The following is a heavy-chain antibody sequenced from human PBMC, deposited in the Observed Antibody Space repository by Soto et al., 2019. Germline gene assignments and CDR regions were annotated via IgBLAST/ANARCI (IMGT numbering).Heavy chain of an antibody. CDR1: GFSLSTSGVG. CDR3: AHRRAYCSGGTCYSIWFDP. J-gene: IGHJ5*02. CDR2: IYWDDDK. D-gene: IGHD2-15*01. Sequence: QITLKESGPTLVKPTQTLTLTCTFSGFSLSTSGVGVGWIRQPPGKALEWLALIYWDDDKRYSPSLKSRLTITTDTSKNQVVLTMTNMYPLDTATYYCAHRRAYCSGGTCYSIWFDPWGQGTLVTVSS. V-gene: IGHV2-5*02.